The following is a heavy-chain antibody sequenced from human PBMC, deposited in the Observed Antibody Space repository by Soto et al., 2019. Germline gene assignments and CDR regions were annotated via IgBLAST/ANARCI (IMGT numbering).Heavy chain of an antibody. V-gene: IGHV1-69*01. J-gene: IGHJ3*02. D-gene: IGHD3-22*01. Sequence: QVQLVQSGAEVKKPGSSVKLSCKASGGTFSSYAISWVRQAPGQGLEWMGGIIPLFGTANYAQKFQGRVMITADESTIPAYMELNSLGSEDTAVYYCGAVIVWGIDAFDIWGQGTMVTVSS. CDR3: GAVIVWGIDAFDI. CDR2: IIPLFGTA. CDR1: GGTFSSYA.